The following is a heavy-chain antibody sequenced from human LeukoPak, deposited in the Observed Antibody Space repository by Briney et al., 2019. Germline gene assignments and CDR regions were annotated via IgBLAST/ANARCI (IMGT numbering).Heavy chain of an antibody. V-gene: IGHV3-64D*06. CDR1: GFTFSRYA. D-gene: IGHD3-22*01. CDR2: ITNNGRST. Sequence: GGSLRLSCSASGFTFSRYAMHWVRQPPGKGLEYVSAITNNGRSTYYADSVKGRFTISRDNSKNTLYLQMSSLRAEDTAVYYCASTYSYASSGYYPFDYWGQGTLVTVPS. J-gene: IGHJ4*02. CDR3: ASTYSYASSGYYPFDY.